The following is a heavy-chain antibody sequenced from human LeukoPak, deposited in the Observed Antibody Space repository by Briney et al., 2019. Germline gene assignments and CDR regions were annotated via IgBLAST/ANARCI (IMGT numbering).Heavy chain of an antibody. D-gene: IGHD2-2*01. CDR2: IYDSGST. CDR3: ARVMGYCSSTRCSSGWFDP. J-gene: IGHJ5*02. CDR1: GGSISGYY. Sequence: SETLSLTCTVSGGSISGYYWSWIRQPPGKGLEWIGNIYDSGSTYYNPSLESRLTTGIDTSKKQFSLKLNSVTAADTAVYYCARVMGYCSSTRCSSGWFDPWGQGTLVTVSA. V-gene: IGHV4-59*12.